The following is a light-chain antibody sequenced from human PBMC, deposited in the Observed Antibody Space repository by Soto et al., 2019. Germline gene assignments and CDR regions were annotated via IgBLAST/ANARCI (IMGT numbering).Light chain of an antibody. CDR3: QQYDSSPPIT. V-gene: IGKV3-20*01. CDR1: QSVSSSN. Sequence: EIVLTQSPGPLSLSPGERATLSCRASQSVSSSNLAWYQQKPGQAPRLLIYGASSRSTGIPDRFSGSGSGTDFTLTISRLEPEDFAVYYCQQYDSSPPITFGQGTRLEIK. CDR2: GAS. J-gene: IGKJ5*01.